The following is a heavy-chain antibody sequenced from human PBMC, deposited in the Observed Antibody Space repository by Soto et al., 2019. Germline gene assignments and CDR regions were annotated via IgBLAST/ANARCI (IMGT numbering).Heavy chain of an antibody. CDR2: ISSSGSTI. J-gene: IGHJ6*03. CDR3: ARTMVRGVMTLQHYYYMDV. CDR1: GFTFSDYY. Sequence: QVQLVESGGGLVKPGGSLRLSCAASGFTFSDYYMSWIRQAPGKGLEWVSYISSSGSTIYYADSVKGRFTISRDNAKNSLYLQMNSRRAEDTAVYYCARTMVRGVMTLQHYYYMDVWGKGTKVTVSS. D-gene: IGHD3-10*01. V-gene: IGHV3-11*01.